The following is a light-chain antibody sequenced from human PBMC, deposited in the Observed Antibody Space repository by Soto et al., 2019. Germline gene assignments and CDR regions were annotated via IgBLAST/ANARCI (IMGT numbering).Light chain of an antibody. CDR3: QQYGSSPPWT. J-gene: IGKJ1*01. V-gene: IGKV3-20*01. CDR1: QSVSSSY. Sequence: EIVVTQSPGTLSLSPGERATLSCRASQSVSSSYLAWYQQKPGQAPRHLIYGASSRATGIPDRFSGSGSGTDYTVTISRLEPEDFAVYYCQQYGSSPPWTVGQGTKVEIK. CDR2: GAS.